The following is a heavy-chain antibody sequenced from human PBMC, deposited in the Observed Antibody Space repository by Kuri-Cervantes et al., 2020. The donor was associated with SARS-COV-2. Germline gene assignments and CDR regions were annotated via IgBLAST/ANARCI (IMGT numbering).Heavy chain of an antibody. V-gene: IGHV4-39*01. J-gene: IGHJ3*02. Sequence: GSLRLSCTVSGGSISSPNYDWGWIRQPPGKGLEWIGSIPSAGGTYYSPFLKSRVTISVDTSKNQLSLKLTSVTAADTAVYYCARQPCTSPSCYLGDDAFDIWGQGTMVTVSS. CDR3: ARQPCTSPSCYLGDDAFDI. D-gene: IGHD2-2*01. CDR2: IPSAGGT. CDR1: GGSISSPNYD.